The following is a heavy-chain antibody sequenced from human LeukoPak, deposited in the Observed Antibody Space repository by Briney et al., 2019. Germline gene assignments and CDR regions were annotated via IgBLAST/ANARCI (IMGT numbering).Heavy chain of an antibody. CDR1: GFTFSSYS. V-gene: IGHV3-21*01. CDR2: ISSSSSYI. Sequence: PGGSLRLSCAAPGFTFSSYSMNWVRQAPGKGLEWVSSISSSSSYIYYADSVKGRFTISRDNAKNSLYPQMNSLRAEDTAVYYCARVNIAAPGYWGQGTLVTVSS. D-gene: IGHD6-13*01. J-gene: IGHJ4*02. CDR3: ARVNIAAPGY.